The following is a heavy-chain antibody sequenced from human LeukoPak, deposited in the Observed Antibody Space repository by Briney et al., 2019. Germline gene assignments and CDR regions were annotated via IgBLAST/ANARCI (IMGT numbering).Heavy chain of an antibody. CDR1: GFTFSRYS. CDR3: ARDYFDSSDYPQTYYYYYMDV. V-gene: IGHV3-21*01. Sequence: GGSLRLSCAASGFTFSRYSMNWVRQAPGKGLEWVASISSTSTFIYSADSVKGRFTISRGTAKNSLFLQMNSLRAEDTAIYYCARDYFDSSDYPQTYYYYYMDVWGKGTTVTVSS. D-gene: IGHD3-22*01. CDR2: ISSTSTFI. J-gene: IGHJ6*03.